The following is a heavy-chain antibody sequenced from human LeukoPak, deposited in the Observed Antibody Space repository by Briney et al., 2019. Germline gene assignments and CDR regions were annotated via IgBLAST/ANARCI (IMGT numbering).Heavy chain of an antibody. CDR2: IYYSGST. D-gene: IGHD2-2*01. J-gene: IGHJ4*02. CDR1: GGSISSGGYY. Sequence: PSETLSLTCTVSGGSISSGGYYWSWIRQHPGKGLEWIGYIYYSGSTYYNPSLKSRVTISVDTSKNQFSLKLSSVTAADTAVYYCARREFVVVPAAPFDYWGQGTLVTVSS. V-gene: IGHV4-39*01. CDR3: ARREFVVVPAAPFDY.